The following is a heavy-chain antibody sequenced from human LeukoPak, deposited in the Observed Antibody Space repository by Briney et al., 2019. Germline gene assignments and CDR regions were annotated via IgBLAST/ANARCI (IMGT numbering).Heavy chain of an antibody. CDR2: IKQDGSEK. CDR3: ARDLMITFGGVIVRGPGFDY. V-gene: IGHV3-7*01. Sequence: PGGSLRLSCAASGFTFSSYSMNWVRQAPGKGLEWVANIKQDGSEKYYVDSVKGRFTISRDNAKNSLYLQMNSLRAEDTAVYYCARDLMITFGGVIVRGPGFDYWGQGTLVTVSS. J-gene: IGHJ4*02. D-gene: IGHD3-16*02. CDR1: GFTFSSYS.